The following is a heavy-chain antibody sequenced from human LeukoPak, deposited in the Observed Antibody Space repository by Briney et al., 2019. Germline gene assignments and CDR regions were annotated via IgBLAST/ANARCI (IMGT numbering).Heavy chain of an antibody. CDR3: ARDSPSTVTAGPYYFDY. V-gene: IGHV3-7*01. D-gene: IGHD4-17*01. J-gene: IGHJ4*02. CDR1: GFTFSSYW. CDR2: IKQDGSEK. Sequence: PGGSLRLSCAASGFTFSSYWMSWVRQAPGKGLEWVANIKQDGSEKYYVDSVKGRFTISRDNAKNSLYLQMNSPRAEDTAVYYCARDSPSTVTAGPYYFDYWGQGTLVTVSS.